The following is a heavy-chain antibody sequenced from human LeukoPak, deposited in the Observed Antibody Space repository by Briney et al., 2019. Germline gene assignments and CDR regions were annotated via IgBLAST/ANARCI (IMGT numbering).Heavy chain of an antibody. Sequence: SETLSLTCTVSGGSMSTYCWSWIRQSAGKGLEWIGRIYTSGSSDYNPSLQSRLTMSADTSKSQLSLKLSSVTAADTAVYHCARDKSTSTTNLERFDVWGQGAMVTVSS. CDR2: IYTSGSS. D-gene: IGHD2-2*01. CDR1: GGSMSTYC. V-gene: IGHV4-4*07. J-gene: IGHJ3*01. CDR3: ARDKSTSTTNLERFDV.